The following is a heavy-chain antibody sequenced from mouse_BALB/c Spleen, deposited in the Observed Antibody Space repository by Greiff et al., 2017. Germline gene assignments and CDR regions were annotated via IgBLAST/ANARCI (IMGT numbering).Heavy chain of an antibody. V-gene: IGHV2-9-2*01. Sequence: VQLVESGPGLVAPSQSLSITCTVSGFSLTSYDISWIRQPPGKGLEWLGVIWTGGGTNYNSALMSRLSISKDNSKSQVFLKMNSLQTDDTAMYYCAREGRSTMITTRTYWGQGTLVTVSA. CDR2: IWTGGGT. CDR3: AREGRSTMITTRTY. D-gene: IGHD2-4*01. CDR1: GFSLTSYD. J-gene: IGHJ3*01.